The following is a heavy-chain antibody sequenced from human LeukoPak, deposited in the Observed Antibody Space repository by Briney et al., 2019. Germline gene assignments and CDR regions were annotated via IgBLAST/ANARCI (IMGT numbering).Heavy chain of an antibody. D-gene: IGHD5-24*01. Sequence: GGSLRLSCAASGFTFSSYEMNWVRQAPGKGLEWVSYISSSDSTTYYADSVKGRFTISRDNAKNSLYLQMNSLRAGDTAVYYCARTIEMATISYFDYWGQGTLVTVSS. J-gene: IGHJ4*02. CDR2: ISSSDSTT. CDR1: GFTFSSYE. V-gene: IGHV3-48*03. CDR3: ARTIEMATISYFDY.